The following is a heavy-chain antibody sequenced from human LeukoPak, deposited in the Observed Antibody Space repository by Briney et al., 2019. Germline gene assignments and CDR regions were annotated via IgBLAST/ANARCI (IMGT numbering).Heavy chain of an antibody. CDR2: INTNTGNP. V-gene: IGHV7-4-1*02. CDR1: GYTFTSYG. J-gene: IGHJ6*02. Sequence: ASVKVSCKASGYTFTSYGISWVRQAPGQGLEWMGWINTNTGNPTYAQGFTGRFVFSLDTSVSTAYLQISSLKAEDTAVYYCARAERITIFGVVINYYYYGMDVWGQGTTVTVSS. CDR3: ARAERITIFGVVINYYYYGMDV. D-gene: IGHD3-3*01.